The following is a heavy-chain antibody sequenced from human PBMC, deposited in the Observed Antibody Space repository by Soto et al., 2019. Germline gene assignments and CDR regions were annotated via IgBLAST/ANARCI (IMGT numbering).Heavy chain of an antibody. J-gene: IGHJ6*02. Sequence: SETLSLTCTVSGGSISSYYWSWIRQPPGKGLEWIGYIYYSGSTNYNPSLKSRVTISVDTSKNQFSLKLSSVTAADTAVYYCARHNGGVVRGVNYYSYGLDVWGQGTTVT. D-gene: IGHD3-10*01. CDR3: ARHNGGVVRGVNYYSYGLDV. V-gene: IGHV4-59*01. CDR1: GGSISSYY. CDR2: IYYSGST.